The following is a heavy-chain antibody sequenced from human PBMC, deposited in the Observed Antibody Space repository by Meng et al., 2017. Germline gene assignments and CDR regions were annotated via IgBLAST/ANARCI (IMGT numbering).Heavy chain of an antibody. CDR3: TMYIRGHI. V-gene: IGHV3-73*01. D-gene: IGHD1-1*01. CDR2: IGGRRKNYAA. J-gene: IGHJ3*02. CDR1: GVSFSDFD. Sequence: GESLKIPCAVSGVSFSDFDIHWVRQASGQGLEWVGRIGGRRKNYAAAYAAPVRGRFTISRDDSRSTAYLQMDSLKTDDSAVYYCTMYIRGHIWGQGTMVTVSS.